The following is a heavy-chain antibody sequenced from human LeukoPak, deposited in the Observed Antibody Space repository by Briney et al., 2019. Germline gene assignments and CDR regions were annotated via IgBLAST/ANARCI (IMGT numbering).Heavy chain of an antibody. CDR2: IYFSGSV. Sequence: SETLSLTCTVSGYSIRSHHWWGWIRQPPGKGLEWIGYIYFSGSVLDNPSLKSRVTLSVDKSKSQFPLRMTSVTAVDTAVYYCARTDSSGYDAFDVWGQGTMVTVSS. D-gene: IGHD3-22*01. CDR1: GYSIRSHHW. V-gene: IGHV4-28*05. J-gene: IGHJ3*01. CDR3: ARTDSSGYDAFDV.